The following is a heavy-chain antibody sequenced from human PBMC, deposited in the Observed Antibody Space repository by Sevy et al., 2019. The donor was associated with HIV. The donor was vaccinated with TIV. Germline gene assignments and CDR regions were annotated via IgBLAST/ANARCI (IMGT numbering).Heavy chain of an antibody. CDR2: VHSDGTNQ. D-gene: IGHD4-17*01. CDR1: GFTFSNYG. J-gene: IGHJ4*02. Sequence: GESLNISCVASGFTFSNYGMHWVRQAPGKGLEWVAFVHSDGTNQYYRDSVKGRFTIYRDNAKKTLYLQMNGLRPEDTAMYFCSSRDYGDSIDYWGQGTPVTVSS. V-gene: IGHV3-30*02. CDR3: SSRDYGDSIDY.